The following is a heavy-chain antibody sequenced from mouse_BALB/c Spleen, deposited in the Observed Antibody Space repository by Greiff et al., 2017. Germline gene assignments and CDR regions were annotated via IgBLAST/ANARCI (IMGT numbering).Heavy chain of an antibody. CDR2: IWAGGST. V-gene: IGHV2-9*02. J-gene: IGHJ4*01. Sequence: VHLVESGPGLVAPSQSLSITCTVSGFSLTSYGVHWVRQPPGKGLEWLGVIWAGGSTNYNSALMSRLSISKDNSKSQVFLKMNSLQTDDTAMYYCARVGVYGNLYAMDYWGQGTSVTVSS. CDR1: GFSLTSYG. CDR3: ARVGVYGNLYAMDY. D-gene: IGHD2-1*01.